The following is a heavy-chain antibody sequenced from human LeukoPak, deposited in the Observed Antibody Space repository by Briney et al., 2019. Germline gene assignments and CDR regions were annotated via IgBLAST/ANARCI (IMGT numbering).Heavy chain of an antibody. J-gene: IGHJ4*02. CDR3: ATDIFSRLI. CDR2: IKTDGSYT. CDR1: GFTFSNYW. D-gene: IGHD2-21*01. V-gene: IGHV3-74*01. Sequence: SGGSLSLTCAASGFTFSNYWMHWVRQAPAPGKGLVWISHIKTDGSYTNYADSVKGRFTISRDNAKNTLYLQMNSLRAEDTAVYYCATDIFSRLIWGQGIMVTVSS.